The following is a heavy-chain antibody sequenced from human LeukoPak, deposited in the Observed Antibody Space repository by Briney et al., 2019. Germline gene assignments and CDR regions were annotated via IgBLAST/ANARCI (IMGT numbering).Heavy chain of an antibody. CDR1: GFTFSSYA. V-gene: IGHV3-23*01. D-gene: IGHD4-23*01. Sequence: VGSLRLSCAASGFTFSSYAITWVRQAPGKGLEWVSAISASGGHTYYADSVKGQFTISRDTSKNTVYLQMNSLTAEDTAVYYCAKEETTVVTPGADFWGQRPVLRVSS. J-gene: IGHJ4*02. CDR2: ISASGGHT. CDR3: AKEETTVVTPGADF.